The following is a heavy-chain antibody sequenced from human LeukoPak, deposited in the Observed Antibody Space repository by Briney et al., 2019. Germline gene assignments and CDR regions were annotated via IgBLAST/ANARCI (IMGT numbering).Heavy chain of an antibody. V-gene: IGHV3-48*03. Sequence: GGSLRLSCSASGFTFTNYEMNWVRQAPGMGLEWVSYISKSGSNIYYADSVKGRFTISRDNAKTSLFLQMSSLRADDTAVYYCARDWPGTYGDYLDYWGQGTLVTVSS. J-gene: IGHJ4*02. CDR3: ARDWPGTYGDYLDY. D-gene: IGHD1-14*01. CDR1: GFTFTNYE. CDR2: ISKSGSNI.